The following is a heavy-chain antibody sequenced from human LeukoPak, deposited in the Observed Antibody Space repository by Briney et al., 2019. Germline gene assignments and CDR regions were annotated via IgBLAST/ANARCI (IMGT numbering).Heavy chain of an antibody. Sequence: SETLSLTCSVSGGSVDTFYWTWIRQPPGKGLDWLGHVYYTGSTNYNSSLQDRISISIDMSKNQFSLTLTSVTAADTAFYYCARHVGDYFDSWGQRILVTVSS. V-gene: IGHV4-59*08. CDR2: VYYTGST. D-gene: IGHD1-26*01. CDR1: GGSVDTFY. J-gene: IGHJ4*02. CDR3: ARHVGDYFDS.